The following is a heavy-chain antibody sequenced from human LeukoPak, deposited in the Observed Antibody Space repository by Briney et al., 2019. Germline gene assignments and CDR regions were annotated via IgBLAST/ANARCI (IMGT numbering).Heavy chain of an antibody. V-gene: IGHV5-51*01. Sequence: GESLKISCKGSGYSFTSYWIGWVRQMPGKGLEWMGIIYPGDSDTRYSPSFQGQVTISADKSISTAYLQWSSLKASDTAMYYCARQNGPDYSNYEGWLDPWGQQTLVTVSS. D-gene: IGHD4-11*01. J-gene: IGHJ5*02. CDR1: GYSFTSYW. CDR2: IYPGDSDT. CDR3: ARQNGPDYSNYEGWLDP.